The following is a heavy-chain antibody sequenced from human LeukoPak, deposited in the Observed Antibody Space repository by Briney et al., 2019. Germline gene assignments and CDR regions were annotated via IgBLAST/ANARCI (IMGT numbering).Heavy chain of an antibody. Sequence: GGSLKLSCAASGFTFSGSAMRWVRQASGKGLEWVGRIRSKANSYATAYAASVKGRFTISRDDSKNTAYLQMNSLKTEDTAVYYCTRHRRFNPIDDMYYYYYYMDVWGKGTTVTVSS. V-gene: IGHV3-73*01. CDR1: GFTFSGSA. D-gene: IGHD3-9*01. CDR3: TRHRRFNPIDDMYYYYYYMDV. CDR2: IRSKANSYAT. J-gene: IGHJ6*03.